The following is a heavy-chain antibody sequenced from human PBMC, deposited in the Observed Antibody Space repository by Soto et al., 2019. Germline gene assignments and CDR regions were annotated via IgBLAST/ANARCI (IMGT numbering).Heavy chain of an antibody. CDR3: ATGVIWIGYFTVDS. V-gene: IGHV1-69*01. D-gene: IGHD3-3*01. CDR2: FIPVYRTL. J-gene: IGHJ4*02. Sequence: QVLLVQSGAEVKKPGSSVKISCKASGGSFGNSAINWVRQTPGQGLEWLGGFIPVYRTLNYAQKFQGRVTITADEPTGTASMTLSSLASNDTAVYYCATGVIWIGYFTVDSWGQGTRVTVSS. CDR1: GGSFGNSA.